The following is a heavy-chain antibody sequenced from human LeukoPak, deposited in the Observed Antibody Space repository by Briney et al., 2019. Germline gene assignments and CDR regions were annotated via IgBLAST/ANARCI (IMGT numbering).Heavy chain of an antibody. Sequence: SVKVSCKASGGTFSSYAISWVRQAPGQGLEWMGGIIPIFGTANYAQKFQGRVTITADESTSTAYMELSSLRSEDTAVYYCATSPRGYCSGGSCGNFDYWGQGTLVTVSS. CDR3: ATSPRGYCSGGSCGNFDY. D-gene: IGHD2-15*01. V-gene: IGHV1-69*01. J-gene: IGHJ4*02. CDR1: GGTFSSYA. CDR2: IIPIFGTA.